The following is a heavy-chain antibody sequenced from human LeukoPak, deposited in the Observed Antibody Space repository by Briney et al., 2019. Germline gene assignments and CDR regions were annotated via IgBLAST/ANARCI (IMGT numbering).Heavy chain of an antibody. D-gene: IGHD3-10*01. V-gene: IGHV3-74*01. Sequence: HPGGSLRLSCAASGFTFSKYYMHWVRQAPGKGPVWISYINGDGSHTTYADSVKGRFTISRDNAINTVYLQMNSLRDEGTAIYYCVNMVSDSGVEGKWGQGTLVTVSS. CDR2: INGDGSHT. J-gene: IGHJ4*02. CDR1: GFTFSKYY. CDR3: VNMVSDSGVEGK.